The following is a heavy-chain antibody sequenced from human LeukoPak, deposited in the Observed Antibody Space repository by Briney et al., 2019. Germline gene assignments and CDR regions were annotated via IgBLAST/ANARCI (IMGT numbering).Heavy chain of an antibody. J-gene: IGHJ4*02. D-gene: IGHD3-10*01. CDR2: ISSDGDNT. Sequence: GGSLRLSCSASGFTSSRYTMHWVRQAPGKGLEYVSTISSDGDNTYYADSVNGRFTISRDNSKNTLYLRMSSLSADDTAVYYCVKGNLRGRSWYSPDHWGQGTLVTVSS. CDR3: VKGNLRGRSWYSPDH. CDR1: GFTSSRYT. V-gene: IGHV3-64D*09.